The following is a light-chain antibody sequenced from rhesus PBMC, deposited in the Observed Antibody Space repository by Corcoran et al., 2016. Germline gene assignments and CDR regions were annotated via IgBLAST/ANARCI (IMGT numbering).Light chain of an antibody. CDR3: LQTDNWPRT. CDR1: QTISTF. CDR2: GAT. Sequence: EIVMTQSPATLALSPGERATLSCRASQTISTFLAWFQQKPGRPPRLLIYGATSRATGIQDRLPGSGFGTEFTLTISSLEPEDVAIYFCLQTDNWPRTFGQGTKVEIK. V-gene: IGKV3-24*03. J-gene: IGKJ1*01.